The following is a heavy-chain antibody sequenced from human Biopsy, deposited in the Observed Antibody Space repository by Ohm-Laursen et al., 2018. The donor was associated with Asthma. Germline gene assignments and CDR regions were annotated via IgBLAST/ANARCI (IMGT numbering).Heavy chain of an antibody. V-gene: IGHV4-59*01. CDR3: AGFCSGGNCPDH. Sequence: SQTLSFTCTGFGVSIRSYYWTWIRQPPGKGLEWIGNIHYSGSTYSNPSLKSRVTISVDTSKKQIFLRLSSVIAADTAVYYCAGFCSGGNCPDHWGQGTLVTVSS. CDR1: GVSIRSYY. CDR2: IHYSGST. D-gene: IGHD2-15*01. J-gene: IGHJ4*02.